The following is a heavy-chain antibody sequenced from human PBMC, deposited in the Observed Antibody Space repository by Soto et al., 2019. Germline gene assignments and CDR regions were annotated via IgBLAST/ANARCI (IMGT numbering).Heavy chain of an antibody. CDR3: ARQFQVQVDYFDF. CDR1: GFTFSGYS. J-gene: IGHJ4*02. V-gene: IGHV3-21*01. CDR2: ISGLAKYM. D-gene: IGHD1-26*01. Sequence: GGSLRISCAACGFTFSGYSMNWVRQAPGKGLEWVSSISGLAKYMFYADSVKGRFTISGDNAKNSVYLHMDSLRAEDTAVYYCARQFQVQVDYFDFWGQGTLVTVSS.